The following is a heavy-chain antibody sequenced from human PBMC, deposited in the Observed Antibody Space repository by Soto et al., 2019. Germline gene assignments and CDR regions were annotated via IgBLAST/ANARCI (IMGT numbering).Heavy chain of an antibody. CDR3: ARDGAALAEDLDC. V-gene: IGHV1-3*01. CDR2: IHVENGNT. Sequence: QAQLVQSGAEVKDPGASVKVSCMASGYPFTHYNMHWVRQAPGQRPEWMAWIHVENGNTKYSQKLEGRVTIIRVTSANTVYMELSRPRSEDTDIYYCARDGAALAEDLDCRGQGTLVTVSS. J-gene: IGHJ4*02. CDR1: GYPFTHYN. D-gene: IGHD6-19*01.